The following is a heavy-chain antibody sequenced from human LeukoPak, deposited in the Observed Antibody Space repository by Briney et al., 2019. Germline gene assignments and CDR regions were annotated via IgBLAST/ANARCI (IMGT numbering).Heavy chain of an antibody. J-gene: IGHJ5*02. Sequence: PSETLSLTCAVYGGSFSGYYWSWIRQPAGKGLEWIGRIYTSGSTNYNPSLKSRVTMSVDTSKNQFSLKLSSVTAADTAVYYCARTIAVAALHWFDPWGQGTLVTVSS. CDR1: GGSFSGYY. V-gene: IGHV4-59*10. CDR2: IYTSGST. D-gene: IGHD6-19*01. CDR3: ARTIAVAALHWFDP.